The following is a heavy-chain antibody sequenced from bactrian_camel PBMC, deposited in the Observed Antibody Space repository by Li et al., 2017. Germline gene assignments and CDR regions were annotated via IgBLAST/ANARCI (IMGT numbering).Heavy chain of an antibody. J-gene: IGHJ6*01. CDR3: AANSPGLFGY. Sequence: HVQLVESGGDSVQAGETLRLSCTASGFTFDGADLAWYRQAPGGECDLVATISSEEATYYTDSVKGRFAISRDNAKNAVYLQMNSLKPGDTAVYYCAANSPGLFGYWGQGTQVTVS. CDR1: GFTFDGAD. CDR2: ISSEEAT. V-gene: IGHV3S55*01. D-gene: IGHD2*01.